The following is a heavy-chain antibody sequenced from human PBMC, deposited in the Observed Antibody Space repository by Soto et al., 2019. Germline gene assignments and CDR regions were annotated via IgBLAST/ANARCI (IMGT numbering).Heavy chain of an antibody. J-gene: IGHJ4*02. CDR3: AIYDFWSGNLSFDY. CDR1: GGTFSSYA. V-gene: IGHV1-69*06. CDR2: TIPIFGTA. D-gene: IGHD3-3*01. Sequence: SVKVSCKASGGTFSSYAISWVRQAPGQGLEWMGGTIPIFGTANYAQKFQGRVTITADKSTSTAYMELSSLRSEDTAVYYCAIYDFWSGNLSFDYWGQGTLVTVSS.